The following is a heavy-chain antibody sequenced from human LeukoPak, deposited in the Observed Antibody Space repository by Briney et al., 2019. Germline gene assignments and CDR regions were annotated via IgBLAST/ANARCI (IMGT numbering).Heavy chain of an antibody. Sequence: SETLSLTCTVSGGSISSSSYYWGWIRQPPGKGLEWIGSIYYSGSTYYNPSLKSPVTISVDTSKNQFSLKLSSVTAADTAVYYCARSLVRGVVIMGGTVDYWGQGTLVTVSS. V-gene: IGHV4-39*01. D-gene: IGHD3-3*01. J-gene: IGHJ4*02. CDR3: ARSLVRGVVIMGGTVDY. CDR1: GGSISSSSYY. CDR2: IYYSGST.